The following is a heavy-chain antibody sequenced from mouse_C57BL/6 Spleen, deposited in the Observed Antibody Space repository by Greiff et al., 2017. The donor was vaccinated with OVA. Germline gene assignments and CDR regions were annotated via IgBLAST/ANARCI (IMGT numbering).Heavy chain of an antibody. D-gene: IGHD1-1*01. CDR3: ARDRYYYGSSYWYFDV. J-gene: IGHJ1*03. V-gene: IGHV5-4*01. CDR2: ISDGGSYT. Sequence: EVQGVESGGGLVKPGGSLKLSCAASGFTFSSYAMSWVRQTPEKRLEWVATISDGGSYTYYPDNVKGRFTISRDNAKNNLYLQMSHLKSEDTAMYYCARDRYYYGSSYWYFDVWGTGTTVTVSS. CDR1: GFTFSSYA.